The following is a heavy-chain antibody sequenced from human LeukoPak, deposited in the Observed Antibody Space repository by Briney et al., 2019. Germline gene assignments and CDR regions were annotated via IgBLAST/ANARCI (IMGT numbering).Heavy chain of an antibody. D-gene: IGHD3-10*01. J-gene: IGHJ4*02. CDR1: GGSISSGDYY. CDR3: ASTRFRWGVDPYFDY. V-gene: IGHV4-61*08. CDR2: IYYSGST. Sequence: PSETLSLTCTVSGGSISSGDYYWSWIRQPPGKGLEWIGYIYYSGSTNYNPSLKSRVTISVDTSKNQFSLKLSSVTAADTAVYYCASTRFRWGVDPYFDYWGQGTLVTVSS.